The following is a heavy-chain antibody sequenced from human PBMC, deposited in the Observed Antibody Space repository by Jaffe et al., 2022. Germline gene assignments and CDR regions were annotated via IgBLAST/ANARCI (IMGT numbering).Heavy chain of an antibody. V-gene: IGHV4-34*01. CDR3: AREDDFRTFDY. CDR2: INHSGST. Sequence: QVQLQQWGAGLLKPSETLSLTCAVYGGSFSGYYWSWIRQPPGKGLEWIGEINHSGSTNYNPSLKSRVTISVDTSKNQFSLKLSSVTAADTAVYYCAREDDFRTFDYWGQGTLVTVSS. J-gene: IGHJ4*02. CDR1: GGSFSGYY. D-gene: IGHD3-3*01.